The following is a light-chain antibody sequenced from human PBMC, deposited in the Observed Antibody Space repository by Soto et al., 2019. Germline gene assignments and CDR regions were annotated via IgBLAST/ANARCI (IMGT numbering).Light chain of an antibody. CDR2: DAT. CDR1: QTVSSH. Sequence: EIVLTQSPATLSLSPGERATLSCRASQTVSSHLAWYQQKPGQAPRLLIYDATNRATGIPARFSGSGSGTDFTLTISSLEPEDVAVYYCQQRYNWPPYTFGQGTKLEIK. CDR3: QQRYNWPPYT. J-gene: IGKJ2*01. V-gene: IGKV3-11*01.